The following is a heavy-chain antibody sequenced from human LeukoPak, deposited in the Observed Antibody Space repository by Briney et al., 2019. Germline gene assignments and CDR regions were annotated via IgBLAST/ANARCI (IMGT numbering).Heavy chain of an antibody. CDR3: AKDLGDTAMVFDY. Sequence: QPGRSLRLSCAAPGFTFSSYGMHWVRQAPGKGLEWVAVISYDGSNKYYADSVKGRFTISRDNSKNTLYLQMNSLRAEDTAVYYCAKDLGDTAMVFDYWGQGALVTVSS. D-gene: IGHD5-18*01. CDR1: GFTFSSYG. V-gene: IGHV3-30*18. CDR2: ISYDGSNK. J-gene: IGHJ4*02.